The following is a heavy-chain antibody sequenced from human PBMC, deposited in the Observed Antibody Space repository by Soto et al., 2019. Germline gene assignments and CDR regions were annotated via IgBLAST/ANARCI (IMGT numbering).Heavy chain of an antibody. CDR3: PGTLTTADPVARQHYYYYCMEF. D-gene: IGHD1-1*01. V-gene: IGHV1-69*06. Sequence: QVQLVQSGAEVKQPGSSVKVSCKASGGTFSSYAISWVRQAPGQGLEWMGGIIPIFGTANYAQKFQGRVTFTPDKSTSAAYLERSSLTSEDTAVYYCPGTLTTADPVARQHYYYYCMEFWGQGTTVTVPS. CDR2: IIPIFGTA. J-gene: IGHJ6*02. CDR1: GGTFSSYA.